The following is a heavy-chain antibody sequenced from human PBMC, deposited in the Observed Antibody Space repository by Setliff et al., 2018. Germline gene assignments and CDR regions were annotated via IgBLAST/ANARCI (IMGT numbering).Heavy chain of an antibody. CDR1: GFTFSSYA. CDR3: ATDGPVLNGDYIS. D-gene: IGHD3-10*01. V-gene: IGHV4-4*02. CDR2: IYQNGIT. Sequence: GSLRLSCAASGFTFSSYAMHWVRQAPGKGLEWIGTIYQNGITYYNPSVKSRVTISVDKSKNQFSLSLRSVTAADTAVYYCATDGPVLNGDYISWGQGTLVTVSS. J-gene: IGHJ5*02.